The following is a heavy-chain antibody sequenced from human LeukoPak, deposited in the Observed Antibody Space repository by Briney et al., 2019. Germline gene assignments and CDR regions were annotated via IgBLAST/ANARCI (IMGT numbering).Heavy chain of an antibody. Sequence: PSETLSLTCTVSGGSISSYYWSWMRQPPGKGLEWIGYIYYSGSTNYNPSLKSRVTISVDTSKNQFSLKLSSVTAADTAVYYCARSSTSWGSFDYWGQGTLVTVSS. CDR1: GGSISSYY. D-gene: IGHD2-2*01. J-gene: IGHJ4*02. CDR2: IYYSGST. V-gene: IGHV4-59*08. CDR3: ARSSTSWGSFDY.